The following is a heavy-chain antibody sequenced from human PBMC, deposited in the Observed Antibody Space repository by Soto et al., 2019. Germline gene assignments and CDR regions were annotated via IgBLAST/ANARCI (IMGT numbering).Heavy chain of an antibody. CDR3: AIAGGELLQDYYGMDV. Sequence: VASGKVSCKASGYTFTGYYMHWVRQAPGQGLEWMGWINPNSGGTNYAQKFQGWVTMTRDTSISTAYMELSRLRSDDTAVYYCAIAGGELLQDYYGMDVWGQGTTVTVSS. V-gene: IGHV1-2*04. D-gene: IGHD3-10*01. CDR1: GYTFTGYY. J-gene: IGHJ6*02. CDR2: INPNSGGT.